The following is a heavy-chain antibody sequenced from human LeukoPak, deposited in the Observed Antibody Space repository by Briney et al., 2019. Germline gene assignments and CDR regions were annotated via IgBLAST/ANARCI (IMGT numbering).Heavy chain of an antibody. CDR2: IIPIFGTA. V-gene: IGHV1-69*01. Sequence: SVKVSCKASGGTFSSYAISWVRQAPGQGLEWMGGIIPIFGTANYAQKFQGRVTITADESTSTAYMELTSLRSEDTAVYYCATHPWEHKNWYFDLWGRGTLVTVSS. D-gene: IGHD1-26*01. CDR3: ATHPWEHKNWYFDL. CDR1: GGTFSSYA. J-gene: IGHJ2*01.